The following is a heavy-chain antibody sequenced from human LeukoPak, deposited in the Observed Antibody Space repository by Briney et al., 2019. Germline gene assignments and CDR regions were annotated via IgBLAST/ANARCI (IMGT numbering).Heavy chain of an antibody. CDR1: GGSISSGGYY. CDR2: IYYSGST. D-gene: IGHD3-10*01. Sequence: SQTLSLTCTVSGGSISSGGYYWSWIRQHPGKGLEWIGYIYYSGSTYYNPSLKSRVTISVDTSKNQFSLKLSSVTAADTAVYYCARDPTMVRGVTRTLDRWGQGTLVTVSS. V-gene: IGHV4-31*03. J-gene: IGHJ5*02. CDR3: ARDPTMVRGVTRTLDR.